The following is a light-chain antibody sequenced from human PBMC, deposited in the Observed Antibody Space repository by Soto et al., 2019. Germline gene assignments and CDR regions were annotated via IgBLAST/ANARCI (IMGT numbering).Light chain of an antibody. CDR1: QSVSNNY. V-gene: IGKV3-20*01. CDR2: GAS. Sequence: EIVLTQSPGTLSLSPGERATLSCRASQSVSNNYLAWYQQKPGQAPGLLIYGASNRATGIPDRFSGSWSGTYFTPTISRLDAEEFVEYYCQQYGSSCTFGQGTKVEIK. J-gene: IGKJ1*01. CDR3: QQYGSSCT.